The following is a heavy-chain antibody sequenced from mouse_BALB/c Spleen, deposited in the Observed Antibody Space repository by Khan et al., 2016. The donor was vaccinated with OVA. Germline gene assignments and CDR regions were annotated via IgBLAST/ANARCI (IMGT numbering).Heavy chain of an antibody. V-gene: IGHV5-6*01. D-gene: IGHD1-2*01. CDR1: GFTFSSYG. J-gene: IGHJ2*01. CDR3: PRRSTATNFDY. CDR2: ISSVGSYT. Sequence: EVELVESGGDLVKPGGSLKLSCAASGFTFSSYGMSWVRQTPDKRLEWVATISSVGSYTYYRDSVKGRFTISRDNAKNTLNLQMSSLTSEDTAIYYCPRRSTATNFDYWGQGTTLTVSS.